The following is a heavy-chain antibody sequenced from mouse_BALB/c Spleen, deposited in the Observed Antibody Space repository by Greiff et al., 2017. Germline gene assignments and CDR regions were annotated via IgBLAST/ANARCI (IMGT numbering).Heavy chain of an antibody. D-gene: IGHD1-2*01. Sequence: EVKVVESGGGLVQPGGSLRLSCATSGFTFSDFYMEWVRQPPGKRLEWIAASRNKANDYTTEYSASVKGRFIVSRDTSQSILYLQMNALRAEDTAIYYCARDAPYYYGYNYYAMDYWGQGTSVTVSS. J-gene: IGHJ4*01. CDR1: GFTFSDFY. V-gene: IGHV7-1*02. CDR3: ARDAPYYYGYNYYAMDY. CDR2: SRNKANDYTT.